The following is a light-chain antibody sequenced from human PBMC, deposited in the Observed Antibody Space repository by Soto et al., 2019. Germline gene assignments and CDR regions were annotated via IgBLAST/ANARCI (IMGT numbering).Light chain of an antibody. CDR1: SSDVGGYHY. Sequence: QSVLTQPPSGSGSPGQSVTISCTGTSSDVGGYHYVSWYQQHPGKAPKLMIHEVTKRPSGVPDRFSGSKSGNTASLTVSGLQGEDEADYYCSSYAGSNNLVFGGGTQLTVL. J-gene: IGLJ2*01. CDR2: EVT. V-gene: IGLV2-8*01. CDR3: SSYAGSNNLV.